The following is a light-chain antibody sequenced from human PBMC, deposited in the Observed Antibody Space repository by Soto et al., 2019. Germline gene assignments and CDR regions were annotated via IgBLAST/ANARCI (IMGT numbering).Light chain of an antibody. V-gene: IGLV1-51*01. Sequence: QSVLTQPPSVSAAPGQKVTISCSGSSSNIGNNYVSWYQQLPGTAPKLLIYYNNKRPSGIPDRFSGSKSGTSATLGITGLQTGDEADYYFGTWDSSLSAVVFGGGTKLTVL. CDR3: GTWDSSLSAVV. J-gene: IGLJ2*01. CDR2: YNN. CDR1: SSNIGNNY.